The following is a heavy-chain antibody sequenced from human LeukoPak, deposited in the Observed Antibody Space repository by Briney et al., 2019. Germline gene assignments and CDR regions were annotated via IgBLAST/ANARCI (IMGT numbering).Heavy chain of an antibody. CDR3: ARGQVEQWLPSDY. D-gene: IGHD6-19*01. V-gene: IGHV1-2*02. J-gene: IGHJ4*02. CDR2: INPNCGGT. Sequence: ASVKVSCKASGYTFTGYYMHWVRQAPGQGLEWMGWINPNCGGTNYAQKSQGRVTMTRDTSISTAYMELSRLRSDDTAVYYCARGQVEQWLPSDYWGQGTLVTVSS. CDR1: GYTFTGYY.